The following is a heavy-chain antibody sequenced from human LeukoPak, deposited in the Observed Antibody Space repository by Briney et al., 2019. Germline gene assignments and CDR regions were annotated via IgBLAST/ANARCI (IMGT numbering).Heavy chain of an antibody. CDR1: GFTFSSYE. D-gene: IGHD6-13*01. J-gene: IGHJ4*02. V-gene: IGHV3-48*03. CDR2: ISSRGSTI. Sequence: PGGSLRLSCAASGFTFSSYEMNWVRQAPGKGLEWVSYISSRGSTIYYADSVKGRFTISRDNAKNSLYLQMNSLRAEDTAVYYCARDSENTGYSSSWYPNYFDYWGQGTLVTVSS. CDR3: ARDSENTGYSSSWYPNYFDY.